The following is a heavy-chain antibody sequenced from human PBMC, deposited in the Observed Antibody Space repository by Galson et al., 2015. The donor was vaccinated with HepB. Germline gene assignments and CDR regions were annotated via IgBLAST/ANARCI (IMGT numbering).Heavy chain of an antibody. CDR2: ISSSNTYI. V-gene: IGHV3-21*01. CDR3: ARDNDGYYFDY. D-gene: IGHD2-8*01. Sequence: SLRLSGAASGFSFSTYSMIWVRQAPGKGLEWVSSISSSNTYIYHADSVKGRFTITRDNAKNSLYLQRNSLRAEDTAVYYCARDNDGYYFDYWGQGILVTVSS. J-gene: IGHJ4*02. CDR1: GFSFSTYS.